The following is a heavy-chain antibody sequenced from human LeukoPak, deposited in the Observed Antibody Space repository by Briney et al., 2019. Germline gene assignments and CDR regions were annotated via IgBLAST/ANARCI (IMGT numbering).Heavy chain of an antibody. CDR2: IISTGTA. CDR3: ARVTVDTATKRYFDY. CDR1: GVAISSHY. D-gene: IGHD5-18*01. J-gene: IGHJ4*02. Sequence: SETLSPTCTVSGVAISSHYGSWIRQPPGKGPEWLGFIISTGTANYNPSLKGRVTLSIDTPKDQFSWRLRSVTAADTAVYYCARVTVDTATKRYFDYWGQGARVTVSS. V-gene: IGHV4-59*11.